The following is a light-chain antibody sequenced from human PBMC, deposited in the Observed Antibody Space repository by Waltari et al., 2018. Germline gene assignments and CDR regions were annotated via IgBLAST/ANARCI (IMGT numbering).Light chain of an antibody. Sequence: TQLTQSPSSLAASVGDRVTISCRTSQVILGYLAWYQQKPGKAPKLLIYAASTLQSGVPSRFSGSGSGMDFNITISNLQPEDFATYYCHQYNNWPRTFGQGTKVEIK. CDR3: HQYNNWPRT. CDR2: AAS. J-gene: IGKJ1*01. CDR1: QVILGY. V-gene: IGKV1-9*01.